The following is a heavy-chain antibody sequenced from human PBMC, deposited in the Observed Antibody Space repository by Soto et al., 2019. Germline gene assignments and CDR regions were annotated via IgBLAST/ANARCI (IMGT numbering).Heavy chain of an antibody. CDR3: AKSGSSGWYGWFDP. V-gene: IGHV2-5*01. CDR1: GFSLRTSGVG. Sequence: GPTLVNTTQTLTLTCIFSGFSLRTSGVGVGWIRQPPGKALEWLGFIYWNDDKRYSPSLKSRLTITKDTSKNQVVLTMTNMDPVDTATYYCAKSGSSGWYGWFDPWGQGTLVTVSS. CDR2: IYWNDDK. J-gene: IGHJ5*02. D-gene: IGHD6-19*01.